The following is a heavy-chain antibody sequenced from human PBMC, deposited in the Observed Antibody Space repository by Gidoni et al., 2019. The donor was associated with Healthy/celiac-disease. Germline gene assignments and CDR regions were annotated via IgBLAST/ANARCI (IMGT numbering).Heavy chain of an antibody. Sequence: QVQLVQSGAEVKKPGSSVKVSCKASGGTFSSYAISWVRQAPGQGLEWMGRIIPILGIANYAQKCQGRVTITADKSTSTAYMELSSLRSEDTAVYYCARDTRGDSSGYYSVYWGQGTLVTVSS. J-gene: IGHJ4*02. CDR1: GGTFSSYA. D-gene: IGHD3-22*01. CDR3: ARDTRGDSSGYYSVY. CDR2: IIPILGIA. V-gene: IGHV1-69*04.